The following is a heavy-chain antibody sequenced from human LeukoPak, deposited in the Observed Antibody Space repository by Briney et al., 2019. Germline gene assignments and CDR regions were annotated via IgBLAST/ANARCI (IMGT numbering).Heavy chain of an antibody. D-gene: IGHD3-10*01. CDR1: GYTFTGYY. CDR3: ARGLWFGELLPLFDY. V-gene: IGHV1-2*02. J-gene: IGHJ4*02. Sequence: ASVKVSCKASGYTFTGYYMHWVRQAPGQGLEWMGWINPNSGGTNYAQKFQGRVTMTRDTSISTAYMELSRLRSDDTAVYYCARGLWFGELLPLFDYWGQGTLVTVSS. CDR2: INPNSGGT.